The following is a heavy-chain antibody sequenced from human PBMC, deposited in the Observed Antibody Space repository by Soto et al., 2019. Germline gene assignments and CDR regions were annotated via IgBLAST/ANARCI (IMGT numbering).Heavy chain of an antibody. CDR1: GFSLSTSGVG. CDR3: AHKPIFEYFDY. V-gene: IGHV2-5*02. J-gene: IGHJ4*02. CDR2: IYCDDDK. D-gene: IGHD3-3*01. Sequence: QITLKESGPTLVKPTQTLTLTCTFSGFSLSTSGVGVGWIRQPPGKALDWLALIYCDDDKHYSPSLKSRTTITTDTAKNQVVLTIINMDPVDTATDYCAHKPIFEYFDYWGQRTLVTVSS.